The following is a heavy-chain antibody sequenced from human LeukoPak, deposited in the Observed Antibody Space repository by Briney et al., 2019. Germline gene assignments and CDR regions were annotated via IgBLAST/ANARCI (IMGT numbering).Heavy chain of an antibody. V-gene: IGHV1-69*04. CDR3: AREAPTTVVTRGSYYYYDMDV. D-gene: IGHD4-23*01. CDR2: IIPILGIA. CDR1: GGTFSSYA. J-gene: IGHJ6*02. Sequence: SVKVSCKASGGTFSSYAISWVRQAPGQGLEWMGRIIPILGIANYAQKFQGRVTITADKSTSTAYMELSSLRSEDAAVYYCAREAPTTVVTRGSYYYYDMDVWGQGTTVTVSS.